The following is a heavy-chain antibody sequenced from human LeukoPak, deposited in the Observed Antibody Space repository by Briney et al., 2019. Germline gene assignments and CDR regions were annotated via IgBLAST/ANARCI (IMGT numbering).Heavy chain of an antibody. CDR2: ISYDGSNK. CDR1: GFTFSSYA. Sequence: GRSLRLSCAASGFTFSSYAMHWVRQAPGKGLEWVAVISYDGSNKYYADSVKGRFTISRDNSKNTLYLQMNSLRAEDTAVYYCAKAYSSSDYYYMDVWGKGTTVTVSS. V-gene: IGHV3-30-3*01. CDR3: AKAYSSSDYYYMDV. D-gene: IGHD6-6*01. J-gene: IGHJ6*03.